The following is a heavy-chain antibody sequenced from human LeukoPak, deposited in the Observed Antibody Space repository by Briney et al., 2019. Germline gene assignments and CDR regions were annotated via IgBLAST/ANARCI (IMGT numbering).Heavy chain of an antibody. CDR1: GGSFSGYY. CDR2: INHSGST. V-gene: IGHV4-34*01. D-gene: IGHD1-7*01. Sequence: SETLSLTCAVYGGSFSGYYWSWIRQPPGKGLEWIGEINHSGSTNYNPSLKSRVTISVDTSKNQFSLKLSSVTAADTAVYYCARGYATTSYNWFDPWGQGTLVTVSS. J-gene: IGHJ5*02. CDR3: ARGYATTSYNWFDP.